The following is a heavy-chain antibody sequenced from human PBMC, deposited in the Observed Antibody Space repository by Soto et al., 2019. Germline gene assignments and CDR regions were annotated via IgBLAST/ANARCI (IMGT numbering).Heavy chain of an antibody. Sequence: PGGSLRLSCAASGFTFSNYAMSWVRQAPGKGLEWVAAISGGGSNSYYADSVKGRFTISRDNSKNTLYLQMNSLRAEDTAVYYCARSWSLLPAVTASYWGQGTLVTVSS. CDR2: ISGGGSNS. J-gene: IGHJ4*02. CDR1: GFTFSNYA. D-gene: IGHD2-2*01. V-gene: IGHV3-23*01. CDR3: ARSWSLLPAVTASY.